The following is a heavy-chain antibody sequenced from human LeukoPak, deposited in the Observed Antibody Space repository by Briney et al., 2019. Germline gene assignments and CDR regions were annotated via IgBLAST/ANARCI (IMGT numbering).Heavy chain of an antibody. CDR2: ISRVSTYI. J-gene: IGHJ6*03. Sequence: GSLRLSCSASGFTFTDYSMSWVRQAPGKGLEWVSIISRVSTYIYYADSVKGRFTVSRDNAKSSLYLQMTSLRAEDTAVYFCAREGGDGDYYYYMDVWGKGTTVTVSS. D-gene: IGHD2-21*02. CDR1: GFTFTDYS. V-gene: IGHV3-21*01. CDR3: AREGGDGDYYYYMDV.